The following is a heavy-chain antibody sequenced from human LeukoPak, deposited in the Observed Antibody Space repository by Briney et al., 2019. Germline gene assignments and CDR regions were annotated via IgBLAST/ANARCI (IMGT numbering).Heavy chain of an antibody. CDR1: GGTFSSYA. CDR3: ARDLGDQVATIGRYFDY. V-gene: IGHV1-69*05. Sequence: ASVKVSCKASGGTFSSYAISWVRQAPGQGLEWMGGIIPIFGTANYAQKFQGRVTITTDESTSTAYMELSSLRSEDTAVYYCARDLGDQVATIGRYFDYWGQGTLVTVSS. D-gene: IGHD5-12*01. J-gene: IGHJ4*02. CDR2: IIPIFGTA.